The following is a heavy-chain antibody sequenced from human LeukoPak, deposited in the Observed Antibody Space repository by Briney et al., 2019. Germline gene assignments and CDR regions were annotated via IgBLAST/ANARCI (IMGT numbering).Heavy chain of an antibody. Sequence: ASVKVSCKASGYTLTSYDINWVRQATGQGLEWMGWMNPNSGNTGYAQKFQGRVTMTRNTSISTAYMELSSLRSEDTAVYYCATEQWLVSRNWFDPWGQGTLVTVSS. CDR3: ATEQWLVSRNWFDP. D-gene: IGHD6-19*01. J-gene: IGHJ5*02. CDR1: GYTLTSYD. V-gene: IGHV1-8*01. CDR2: MNPNSGNT.